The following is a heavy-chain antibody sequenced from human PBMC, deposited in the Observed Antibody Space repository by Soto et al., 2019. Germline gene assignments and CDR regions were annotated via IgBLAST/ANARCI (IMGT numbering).Heavy chain of an antibody. D-gene: IGHD3-3*01. CDR1: GYTFTSYG. V-gene: IGHV1-18*01. CDR2: ISAYNGNT. Sequence: QVQLVQSGAEVKKPGASVKVSCKASGYTFTSYGISWVRQAPGQGLEWMGWISAYNGNTNYAQKLQGRVTMTTDTSTGTAYMELRSLRSDDTAVYYCARGSYYDFWSGYSGTYYFDYWGQGTLVTVSS. CDR3: ARGSYYDFWSGYSGTYYFDY. J-gene: IGHJ4*02.